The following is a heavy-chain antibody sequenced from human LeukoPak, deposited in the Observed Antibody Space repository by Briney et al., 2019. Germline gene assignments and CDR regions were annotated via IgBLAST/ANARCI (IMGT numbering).Heavy chain of an antibody. CDR3: ARDHTRYYGSGSYGVWFDP. J-gene: IGHJ5*02. CDR1: GGSISSSSYY. D-gene: IGHD3-10*01. CDR2: IYYSGST. Sequence: PSETLSLTCTVSGGSISSSSYYWGWIRQPPGKGLEWIGSIYYSGSTYYNPSLKSRVTISVDTSKNQFSLKLSSVTAADTAVYYCARDHTRYYGSGSYGVWFDPWGQGTLVTVSS. V-gene: IGHV4-39*02.